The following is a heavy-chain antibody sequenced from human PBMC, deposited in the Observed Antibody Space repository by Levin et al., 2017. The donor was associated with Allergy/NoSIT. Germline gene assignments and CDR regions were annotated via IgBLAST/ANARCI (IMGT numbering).Heavy chain of an antibody. CDR1: GFTFSSYD. CDR3: ARARYGDYGDAFDI. V-gene: IGHV3-13*04. D-gene: IGHD4-17*01. J-gene: IGHJ3*02. CDR2: IGTAGDT. Sequence: PGGSLRLSCAASGFTFSSYDMHWVRQATGKGLEWVSAIGTAGDTYYPGSVKGRFTISRENAKNSLYLQMNSLRAGDTAVYYCARARYGDYGDAFDIWGQGTMVTVSS.